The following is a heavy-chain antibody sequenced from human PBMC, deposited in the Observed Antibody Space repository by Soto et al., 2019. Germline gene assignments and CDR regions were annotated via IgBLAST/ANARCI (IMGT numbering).Heavy chain of an antibody. J-gene: IGHJ6*02. D-gene: IGHD2-21*02. V-gene: IGHV3-33*01. CDR3: ARDGGMVAVTAYYYGMDV. CDR2: IWYDGSNK. Sequence: GGSLRLSCAASGFTFSSYGMHWVRQAPGKGLEWVAVIWYDGSNKYYADSVKGRFTISRDNSKNTLYLQMNSLRAEDTAVYYCARDGGMVAVTAYYYGMDVWGQGTTVTVSS. CDR1: GFTFSSYG.